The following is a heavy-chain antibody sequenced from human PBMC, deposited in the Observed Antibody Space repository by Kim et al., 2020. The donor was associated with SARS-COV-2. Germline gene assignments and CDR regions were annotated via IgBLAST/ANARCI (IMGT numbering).Heavy chain of an antibody. D-gene: IGHD6-6*01. CDR3: ARGRDSSSSDYYYDMDV. CDR2: INPDSGRT. J-gene: IGHJ6*02. V-gene: IGHV1-2*02. Sequence: ASVKVSCKASGYTFTGYYMHWVRQAPGQGLEWMGWINPDSGRTNYAQKFQGRVTMTRDRSISTAYMGLISLRSDDAAVYYCARGRDSSSSDYYYDMDVWG. CDR1: GYTFTGYY.